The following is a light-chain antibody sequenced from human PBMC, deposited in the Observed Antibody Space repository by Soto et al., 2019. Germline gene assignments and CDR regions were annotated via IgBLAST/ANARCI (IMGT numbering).Light chain of an antibody. V-gene: IGLV2-23*01. CDR3: RSYASSGTYV. J-gene: IGLJ1*01. CDR1: SSDVGSYNL. Sequence: SSISYTRTSSDVGSYNLVSWYQQHPGKAPKLMIYEGSKRPSGISSRFSGSKSGNTASLTISGLQAEDEADFYCRSYASSGTYVFGPGTKVT. CDR2: EGS.